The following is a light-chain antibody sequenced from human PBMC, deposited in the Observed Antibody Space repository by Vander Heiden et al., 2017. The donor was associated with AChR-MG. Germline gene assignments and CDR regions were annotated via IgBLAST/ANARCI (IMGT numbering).Light chain of an antibody. Sequence: DIVMTQSPDSLAVSLGERATINCKSSQSVLYTSNNKNYLAWYQQKPGQPPNLLIYWASTRESGVPDRFSGSGSGTDFTLTISSLQAEDVAVYYCQQDYSTPVTFGQGTKLEIK. J-gene: IGKJ2*01. V-gene: IGKV4-1*01. CDR2: WAS. CDR1: QSVLYTSNNKNY. CDR3: QQDYSTPVT.